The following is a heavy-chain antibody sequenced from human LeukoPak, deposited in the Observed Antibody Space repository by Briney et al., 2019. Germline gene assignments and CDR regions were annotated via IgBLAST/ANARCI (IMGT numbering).Heavy chain of an antibody. Sequence: GGSLRLSCAASGFTFSSYAMSWVRQAPGKGLEWVSAISGSGGSTYYADSVKGRFTISRDNSKNTLYLQMTSLRAEDTAVYYCAKVSSSGWYGYFDYWGQGTLVTVSS. J-gene: IGHJ4*02. CDR1: GFTFSSYA. CDR3: AKVSSSGWYGYFDY. CDR2: ISGSGGST. V-gene: IGHV3-23*01. D-gene: IGHD6-19*01.